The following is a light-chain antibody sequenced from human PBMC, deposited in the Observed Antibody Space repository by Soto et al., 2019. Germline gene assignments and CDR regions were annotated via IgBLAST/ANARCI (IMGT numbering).Light chain of an antibody. CDR3: QQYGSSPRYT. V-gene: IGKV3-20*01. CDR2: GAS. J-gene: IGKJ1*01. Sequence: EIVLTQSPGTLSLSPVERATLSCRASQSVSSSYLAWYQQKPGQAPRLLIYGASSRATGIPDRFSGSGSGTDFTLTISRLEPEDFAVYYCQQYGSSPRYTFGQGTKVEIK. CDR1: QSVSSSY.